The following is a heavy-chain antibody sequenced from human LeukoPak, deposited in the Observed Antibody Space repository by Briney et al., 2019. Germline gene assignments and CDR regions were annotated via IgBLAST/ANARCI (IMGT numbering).Heavy chain of an antibody. D-gene: IGHD4-17*01. CDR1: GFTFSNYA. Sequence: GGSLRLSCAASGFTFSNYAMHWVRQTPGKGLEWVAVISFDGSNKYYADSVKGRFSISRDNSENALCLQMNSLRAEDTAVYYCSREGDYGDYARYWFDPWGQGTLVTVSS. V-gene: IGHV3-30*04. CDR3: SREGDYGDYARYWFDP. CDR2: ISFDGSNK. J-gene: IGHJ5*02.